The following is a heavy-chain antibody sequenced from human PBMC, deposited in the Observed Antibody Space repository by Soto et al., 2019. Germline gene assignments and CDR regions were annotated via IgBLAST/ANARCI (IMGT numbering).Heavy chain of an antibody. J-gene: IGHJ5*02. V-gene: IGHV4-39*01. CDR3: ARHAKLWFGDSLAWFDP. CDR2: IYYSGST. Sequence: QLQLQESGPGLVKPSETLSLTCTVSGGSISSSSYYWGWIRQPPGKGLEWIGSIYYSGSTYYNPSLKSRVTISVDTSKNQFSLKLSSVTAADTAVYYCARHAKLWFGDSLAWFDPWGQGTLVTVSS. CDR1: GGSISSSSYY. D-gene: IGHD3-10*01.